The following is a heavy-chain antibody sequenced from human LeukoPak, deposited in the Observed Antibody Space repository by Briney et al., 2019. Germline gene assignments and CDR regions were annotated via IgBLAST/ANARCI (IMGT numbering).Heavy chain of an antibody. CDR1: GFTFSSYG. CDR2: ISGSGGST. CDR3: AKGAALVVTATPFDY. D-gene: IGHD2-21*02. J-gene: IGHJ4*02. V-gene: IGHV3-23*01. Sequence: GGSLRLSCAAAGFTFSSYGMSWVRQAPGKGLEWVSAISGSGGSTYYADSVKGRFTISRDNSKNTLNLQMSSLRAEDTALYYCAKGAALVVTATPFDYWGQGTLVTVSS.